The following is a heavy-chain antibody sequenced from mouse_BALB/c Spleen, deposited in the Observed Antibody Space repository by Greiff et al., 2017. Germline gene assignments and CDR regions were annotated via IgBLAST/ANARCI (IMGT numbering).Heavy chain of an antibody. CDR2: IDPFNGGT. J-gene: IGHJ2*01. CDR3: ARGRGDY. CDR1: GYSFTSYY. Sequence: VQLQQSGPELMKPGASVKISCKASGYSFTSYYMHWVKQSHGKSLEWIGYIDPFNGGTSYNQKFKGKATLTVDKSSSTAYMHLSSLTSEDSAVYYCARGRGDYWGQGTTLTVSS. V-gene: IGHV1S135*01.